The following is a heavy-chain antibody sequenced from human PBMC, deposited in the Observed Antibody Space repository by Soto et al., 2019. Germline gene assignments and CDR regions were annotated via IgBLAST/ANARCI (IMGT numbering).Heavy chain of an antibody. J-gene: IGHJ4*02. CDR3: ASESTHFGIVGPDYFDS. V-gene: IGHV3-48*02. Sequence: EVQLVESGGGLVQPGGTLSFSGAASEFTFSSYSLNWVRQAPGTGLEWVSYISSSSSTRYQADSVKGRLTISKDNAKTSLYLQINSLGDEDTAVYYCASESTHFGIVGPDYFDSWGQGPMVTVSS. CDR2: ISSSSSTR. D-gene: IGHD1-26*01. CDR1: EFTFSSYS.